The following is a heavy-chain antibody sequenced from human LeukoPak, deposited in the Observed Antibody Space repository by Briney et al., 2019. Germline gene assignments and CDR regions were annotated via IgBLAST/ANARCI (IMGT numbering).Heavy chain of an antibody. V-gene: IGHV3-33*01. D-gene: IGHD3-16*02. CDR2: IWYDGSSK. Sequence: GGCLLHSCAASGYIFSAYVMHWVRQAPGKGLEWLAVIWYDGSSKYYSDSVKGRFTISRDTSKNTLYMQMNNLRVEDTAVYFCARDNRYTGNYRDAFDIWGQGTVVTVSS. J-gene: IGHJ3*02. CDR3: ARDNRYTGNYRDAFDI. CDR1: GYIFSAYV.